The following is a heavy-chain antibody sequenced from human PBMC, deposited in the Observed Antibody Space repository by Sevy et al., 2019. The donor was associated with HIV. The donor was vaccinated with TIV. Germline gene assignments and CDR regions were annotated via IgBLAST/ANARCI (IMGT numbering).Heavy chain of an antibody. CDR3: XXXGXXXXXXX. CDR1: XXXXXXXX. Sequence: GGSLRLSXAXXXXXXXXXXMXWXXXXPGKXXEWXSTXXXGXXEINYAHSVKGRFTISRDNSKSSVYLQXNNLRPEDTXXXXCXXXGXXXXXXXWGQGXLVTVSS. CDR2: XXXGXXEI. V-gene: IGHV3-23*01. J-gene: IGHJ4*02.